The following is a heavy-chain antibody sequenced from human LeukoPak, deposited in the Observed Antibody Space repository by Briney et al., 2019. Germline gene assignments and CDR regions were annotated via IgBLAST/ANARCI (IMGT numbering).Heavy chain of an antibody. Sequence: SQTLSLTCTVSGGSISSGSYYWSWIRQPAGKGLEWIGRIYTSGSTNYNPSLKSRVTISVDKSKNQFSLKVSSVTAADTAVYYCARDRGYDFWSGLFDYWGQGTLVTVSS. CDR1: GGSISSGSYY. V-gene: IGHV4-61*02. D-gene: IGHD3-3*01. CDR2: IYTSGST. CDR3: ARDRGYDFWSGLFDY. J-gene: IGHJ4*02.